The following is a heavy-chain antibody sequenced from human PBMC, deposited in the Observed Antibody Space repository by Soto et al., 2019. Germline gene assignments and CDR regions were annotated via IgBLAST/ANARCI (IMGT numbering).Heavy chain of an antibody. CDR2: INPNSGGT. CDR1: GYTFTGYY. J-gene: IGHJ6*03. CDR3: ARGGEYYYGSGSYYYYYMDV. Sequence: ASVKVSCKASGYTFTGYYMHWVRQASGQGLEWMGWINPNSGGTNYAQKFQGWVTMTRDTSISTAYMELSRLRSDDTAVYYCARGGEYYYGSGSYYYYYMDVWGKGTTVTVSS. V-gene: IGHV1-2*04. D-gene: IGHD3-10*01.